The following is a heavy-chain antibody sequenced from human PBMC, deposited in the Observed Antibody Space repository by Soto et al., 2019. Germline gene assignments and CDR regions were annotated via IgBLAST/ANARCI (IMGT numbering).Heavy chain of an antibody. CDR3: AKDSYYYYYGMDV. J-gene: IGHJ6*02. V-gene: IGHV3-30*18. Sequence: SLRLSCAASGFTFSSYGMHWVRQAPGKGLEWVAVISYDGSNKYYADSVKGRFTISRDNSKNTLYLQMNSLRAEDTAVYYCAKDSYYYYYGMDVWGQGTTVTVSS. CDR2: ISYDGSNK. CDR1: GFTFSSYG.